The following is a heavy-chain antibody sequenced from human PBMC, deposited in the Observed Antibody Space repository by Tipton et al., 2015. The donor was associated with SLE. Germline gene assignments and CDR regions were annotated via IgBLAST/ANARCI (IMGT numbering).Heavy chain of an antibody. CDR2: VDYSGST. CDR1: GGPISSPVYY. Sequence: TLSLTCTVSGGPISSPVYYWGWIRQSPGKRLEWIGSVDYSGSTYFNPSLKSRVTMSVDTSKNQLSLELNSVTAADTAVYYCARGAPLGFDYWGQGTLVTVSS. CDR3: ARGAPLGFDY. V-gene: IGHV4-39*07. J-gene: IGHJ4*02.